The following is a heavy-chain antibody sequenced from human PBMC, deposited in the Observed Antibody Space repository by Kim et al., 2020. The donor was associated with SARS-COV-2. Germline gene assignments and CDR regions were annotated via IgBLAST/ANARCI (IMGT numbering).Heavy chain of an antibody. CDR3: ARVGVGPYDSSGYYRPTRYYGMDV. Sequence: GGSLRLSCAASGFTFSSYSMNWVRQAPGKGLEWVSYISSSSSTIYYADSVKGRFTISRDNAKNSLYLQMNSLRDEDTAVYYCARVGVGPYDSSGYYRPTRYYGMDVWGQGTTVTVSS. CDR1: GFTFSSYS. D-gene: IGHD3-22*01. J-gene: IGHJ6*02. V-gene: IGHV3-48*02. CDR2: ISSSSSTI.